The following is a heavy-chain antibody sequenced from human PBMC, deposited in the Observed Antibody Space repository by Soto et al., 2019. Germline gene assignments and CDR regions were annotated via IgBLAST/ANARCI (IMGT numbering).Heavy chain of an antibody. Sequence: PGGSLRLSCAASGFTFSDHYADWVRQAPGKGLEWVGRSRNKVNSYTTEYAASVKGRFTISRDDSKNSLYLQMNSLKTEDTAVYYCARGLPGVTLEYWGQGTLVTVSS. D-gene: IGHD2-2*01. CDR2: SRNKVNSYTT. V-gene: IGHV3-72*01. CDR1: GFTFSDHY. CDR3: ARGLPGVTLEY. J-gene: IGHJ4*02.